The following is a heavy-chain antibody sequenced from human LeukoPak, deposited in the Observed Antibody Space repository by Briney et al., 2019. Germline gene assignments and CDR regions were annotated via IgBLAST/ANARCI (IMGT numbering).Heavy chain of an antibody. D-gene: IGHD2-8*01. CDR1: GFTFSGYS. J-gene: IGHJ4*02. CDR3: AKDGPEMGSSDY. Sequence: PGGSLRLSCAASGFTFSGYSMSWVRQAPGKGLEWVAFIRHDGTIKYYGDPVKGRFTISRDNAKNTLYLQMDSLRAEDTAVYYCAKDGPEMGSSDYWGQGTLVTVST. V-gene: IGHV3-30*02. CDR2: IRHDGTIK.